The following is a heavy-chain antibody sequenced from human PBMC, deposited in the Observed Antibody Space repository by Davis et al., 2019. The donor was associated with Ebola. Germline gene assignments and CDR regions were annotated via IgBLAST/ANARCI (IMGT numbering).Heavy chain of an antibody. D-gene: IGHD1-26*01. J-gene: IGHJ3*02. CDR2: ISVSGGT. CDR3: AKDTSNIWFDI. V-gene: IGHV3-23*01. Sequence: GESLKISCAASGFTFSNYVMTWIRQAPGKGLEWVSSISVSGGTFYADSVKGRFTISRDNSKNTLYLQMNGLRVEDTAIYYCAKDTSNIWFDIWGQGTNVTVSS. CDR1: GFTFSNYV.